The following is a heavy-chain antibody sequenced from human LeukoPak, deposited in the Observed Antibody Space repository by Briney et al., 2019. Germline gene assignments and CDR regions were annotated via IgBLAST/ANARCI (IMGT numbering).Heavy chain of an antibody. J-gene: IGHJ5*02. CDR2: ISSSGSTI. V-gene: IGHV3-48*03. CDR3: ARGPGYSGYVGWFDP. Sequence: GGSLRLSCAASGFTFSSYEMNWVRQAPGKGLEWVSYISSSGSTIYYADSVKGRFTISRDNAKNSLYPQMNSLRAEDTAVYYCARGPGYSGYVGWFDPWGQGALVTVSS. CDR1: GFTFSSYE. D-gene: IGHD5-12*01.